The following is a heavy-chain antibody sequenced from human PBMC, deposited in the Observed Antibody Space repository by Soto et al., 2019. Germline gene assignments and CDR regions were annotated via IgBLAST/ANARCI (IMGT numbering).Heavy chain of an antibody. CDR1: GESCSGYY. D-gene: IGHD3-22*01. V-gene: IGHV4-34*02. Sequence: QVQLQQGGAGLLKPSETLSLTCTIYGESCSGYYWSWIRQPPGKGLEWIGEINHSGSANNNPALKSRVTISGDTSKNQFSLKLTSVTAADTAVYYCARASYDSSGYFDYWGQGTLVTVSS. J-gene: IGHJ4*02. CDR2: INHSGSA. CDR3: ARASYDSSGYFDY.